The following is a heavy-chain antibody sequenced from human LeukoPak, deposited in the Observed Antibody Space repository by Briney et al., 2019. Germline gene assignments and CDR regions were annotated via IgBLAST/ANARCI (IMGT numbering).Heavy chain of an antibody. Sequence: RSLRLSCAASGFTFSSYGMHWVRQAPGKGLEWVAVISYDGSNKYYADSVRGRFTISRDNSKNTLYLQMNSLRAEDTAVYYCAKAYCGGDCYSGEMDYWGQGTLVTVSS. CDR2: ISYDGSNK. CDR3: AKAYCGGDCYSGEMDY. CDR1: GFTFSSYG. J-gene: IGHJ4*02. V-gene: IGHV3-30*18. D-gene: IGHD2-21*02.